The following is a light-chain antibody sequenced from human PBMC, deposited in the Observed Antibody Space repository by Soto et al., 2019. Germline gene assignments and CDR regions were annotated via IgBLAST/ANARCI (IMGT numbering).Light chain of an antibody. CDR3: QQYGSSPWT. CDR1: QSVSSSY. J-gene: IGKJ1*01. Sequence: EIVLTQSPGTLSLSPGERGTLSCRASQSVSSSYLAWYQQKPGQAPRLLIYGASSRATGIPDRFSGSGSGTEFTLTISRLGPEDFAVYYCQQYGSSPWTFGQGTTLEIK. CDR2: GAS. V-gene: IGKV3-20*01.